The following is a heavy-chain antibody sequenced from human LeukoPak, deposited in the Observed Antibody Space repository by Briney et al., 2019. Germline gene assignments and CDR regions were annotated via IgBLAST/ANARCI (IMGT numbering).Heavy chain of an antibody. Sequence: SDTLSLTCTVSGGSISSSSYYWGWIRHPPGKGLEWIGSIYYSGSTYYNPSLKSRVTISVDTSKNQFSLKLTSVTATDTAIYYCARAGGAPHGDYEFDFWGQGILVTVSS. CDR1: GGSISSSSYY. D-gene: IGHD4-17*01. J-gene: IGHJ4*02. V-gene: IGHV4-39*07. CDR3: ARAGGAPHGDYEFDF. CDR2: IYYSGST.